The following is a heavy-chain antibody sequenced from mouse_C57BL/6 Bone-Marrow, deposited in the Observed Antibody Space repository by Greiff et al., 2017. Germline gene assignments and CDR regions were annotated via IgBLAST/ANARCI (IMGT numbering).Heavy chain of an antibody. Sequence: QVQLQQPGAELVKPGASVKLSCKASGYTFTSYWMQWVKQRPGQGLEWIGEIDPSDSYTNYKQKFKGKATLTVDTSSSTAYMQLSSLTSEDSAVYYCARSSLYYYAMDYWGQGTSVTVSS. V-gene: IGHV1-50*01. CDR3: ARSSLYYYAMDY. CDR1: GYTFTSYW. D-gene: IGHD6-1*01. J-gene: IGHJ4*01. CDR2: IDPSDSYT.